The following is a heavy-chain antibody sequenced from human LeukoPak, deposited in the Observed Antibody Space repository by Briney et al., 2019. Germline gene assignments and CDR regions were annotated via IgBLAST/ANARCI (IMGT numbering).Heavy chain of an antibody. CDR2: IYHSGST. D-gene: IGHD3-10*01. CDR3: ARQSMIRGVIPWFDP. J-gene: IGHJ5*02. CDR1: GYSISSGYY. Sequence: SETLSLTCTVSGYSISSGYYWGWIRQPPGKGLEWIGSIYHSGSTYYNPSLKSRVTISVDTSKNQFSLKLSSVTAADTAVYYCARQSMIRGVIPWFDPWGQGTLVTVSS. V-gene: IGHV4-38-2*02.